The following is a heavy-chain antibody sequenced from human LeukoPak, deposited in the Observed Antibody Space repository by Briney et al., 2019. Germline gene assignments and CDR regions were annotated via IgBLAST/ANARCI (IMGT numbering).Heavy chain of an antibody. CDR2: IYTSGST. CDR1: GGSISSYY. D-gene: IGHD2-2*01. Sequence: SETLSLTCTVSGGSISSYYWSWIRQPAGKGLEWIGRIYTSGSTNYNPSLKSRVTMSVDTSKNQFSLKLSSVTAADTAVYYCARVEPGSQLLGLTAWWFDPWGQGTLVTVSS. CDR3: ARVEPGSQLLGLTAWWFDP. V-gene: IGHV4-4*07. J-gene: IGHJ5*02.